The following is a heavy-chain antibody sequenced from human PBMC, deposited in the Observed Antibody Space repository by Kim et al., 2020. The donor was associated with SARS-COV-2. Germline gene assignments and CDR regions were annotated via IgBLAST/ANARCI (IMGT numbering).Heavy chain of an antibody. CDR2: IIPIFGTA. J-gene: IGHJ6*02. Sequence: SVKVSCKASGGTFSSYAISWVRQAPGQGLEWMGGIIPIFGTANYAQKFQGRVTITADESTSTAYMELSSLRSEDTAVYYCASRYSSGWYGGYYYYGMDVWGQGTTVTVSS. V-gene: IGHV1-69*13. D-gene: IGHD6-19*01. CDR1: GGTFSSYA. CDR3: ASRYSSGWYGGYYYYGMDV.